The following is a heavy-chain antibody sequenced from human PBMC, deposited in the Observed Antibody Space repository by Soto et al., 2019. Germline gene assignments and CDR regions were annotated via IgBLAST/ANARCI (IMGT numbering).Heavy chain of an antibody. CDR3: ARFWSDY. V-gene: IGHV3-48*03. D-gene: IGHD3-3*01. CDR1: GFTFRSYE. J-gene: IGHJ4*02. Sequence: PGGSLRLSCAASGFTFRSYEMNWVRQSPGKGLERISYITASGTIMYYADSVKGRFTISRDNAENSLYLQMSSLRADDTAIYYCARFWSDYWGQGTLVTVSS. CDR2: ITASGTIM.